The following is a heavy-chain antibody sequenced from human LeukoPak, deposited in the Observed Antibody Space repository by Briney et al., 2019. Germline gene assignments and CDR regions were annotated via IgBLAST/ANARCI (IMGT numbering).Heavy chain of an antibody. CDR3: ARRRAAYGDYFDQ. CDR1: GYSFTTHW. D-gene: IGHD2-21*01. V-gene: IGHV5-51*01. Sequence: GESLKISCKVSGYSFTTHWIGWVRKMPGKGLEWMAIINPGDSDNRYSPSFQGQVTISADKSINTAYLQWSSLKASDTAIYYCARRRAAYGDYFDQWGQGTLVTVSS. CDR2: INPGDSDN. J-gene: IGHJ4*02.